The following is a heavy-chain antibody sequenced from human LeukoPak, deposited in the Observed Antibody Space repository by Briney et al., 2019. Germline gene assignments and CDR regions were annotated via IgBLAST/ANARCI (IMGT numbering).Heavy chain of an antibody. CDR3: TRDEAVKKWELPGRCY. CDR2: IRSKAYGGTT. V-gene: IGHV3-49*03. CDR1: GFTFGDYA. J-gene: IGHJ4*02. D-gene: IGHD1-26*01. Sequence: GGSLRLSCTASGFTFGDYAMSWFRQAPGKGLEWVGFIRSKAYGGTTEYAASAKGRFTISRDDSKSIAYLQMNSLKTEDTAVYYCTRDEAVKKWELPGRCYWGQGTLVTVSS.